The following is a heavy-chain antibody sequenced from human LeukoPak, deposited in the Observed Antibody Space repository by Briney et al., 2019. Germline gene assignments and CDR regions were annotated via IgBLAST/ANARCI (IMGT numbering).Heavy chain of an antibody. D-gene: IGHD1-26*01. J-gene: IGHJ5*02. V-gene: IGHV3-23*01. Sequence: PGGSLRLSCAASGFTFSSYGMSWVRQAPGKGLEWVAAIRGSGGSTYYADSVKGRFTISRDNSKNTLYLQMHSLRIKDTAVYYWAKDAPGAEGTNWFDPWGQGTLVTVSS. CDR3: AKDAPGAEGTNWFDP. CDR2: IRGSGGST. CDR1: GFTFSSYG.